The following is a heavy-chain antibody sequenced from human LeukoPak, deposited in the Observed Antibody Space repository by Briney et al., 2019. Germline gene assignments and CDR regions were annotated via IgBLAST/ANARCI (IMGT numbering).Heavy chain of an antibody. CDR2: IKQDGSEK. Sequence: AGGSLRLSCAASGFTFSSYWMSWVRQAPGKGLEWVANIKQDGSEKYYVDSVKGRFTISRDNAKNSLYRQMNSLRAEDTAVYYCAGSAAMRLIGYYWGQGTLVTVSS. V-gene: IGHV3-7*03. J-gene: IGHJ4*02. CDR3: AGSAAMRLIGYY. CDR1: GFTFSSYW. D-gene: IGHD2-2*01.